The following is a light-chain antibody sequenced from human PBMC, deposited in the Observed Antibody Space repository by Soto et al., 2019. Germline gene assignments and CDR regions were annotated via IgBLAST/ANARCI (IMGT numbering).Light chain of an antibody. CDR2: DAS. CDR1: QDIDIY. J-gene: IGKJ4*01. CDR3: QQYDNLPLT. Sequence: DIQMTQSPSSLSASVGDRVTITCQTSQDIDIYLNWYQQKPGKAPKLLIYDASDLETGVPSRFSGSGSGTDFTFTISSLQPEDFATYYCQQYDNLPLTFGGGTKVEIK. V-gene: IGKV1-33*01.